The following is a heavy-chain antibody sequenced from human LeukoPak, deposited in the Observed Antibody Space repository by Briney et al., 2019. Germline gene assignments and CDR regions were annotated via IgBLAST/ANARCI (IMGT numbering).Heavy chain of an antibody. CDR2: IKKDGTEK. J-gene: IGHJ4*02. CDR1: GFTFSTYW. CDR3: TRDVGAAGY. D-gene: IGHD6-13*01. Sequence: GGTLKLSCAASGFTFSTYWMSWVRQAPGKRLEWVANIKKDGTEKYYVASVKGRFTISRDNAKTSLYLQMNSLRAEDTAVYYCTRDVGAAGYWGQGTLVTVSS. V-gene: IGHV3-7*05.